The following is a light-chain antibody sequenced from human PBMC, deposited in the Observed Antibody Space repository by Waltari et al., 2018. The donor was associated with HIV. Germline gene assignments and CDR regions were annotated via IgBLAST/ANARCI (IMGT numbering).Light chain of an antibody. Sequence: IVMTQSPATLSVPPGERATLSCRASQSISSNLAWYQQKPGQAPRLLIYGVSTRTTGTPARFSGSGSGTDFTLTISSLQSEDFAVYYCQQFNSWPRTFGPGTKVET. J-gene: IGKJ1*01. CDR2: GVS. V-gene: IGKV3-15*01. CDR3: QQFNSWPRT. CDR1: QSISSN.